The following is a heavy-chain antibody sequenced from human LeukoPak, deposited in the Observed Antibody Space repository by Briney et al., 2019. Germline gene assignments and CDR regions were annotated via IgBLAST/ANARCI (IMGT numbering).Heavy chain of an antibody. Sequence: GGSLRLSCAGSGFTFSSYCMHWVRQAPGKGLEWVAVISYDGSNKYYADSVKGRFTISRDNSKNTLYLQMNSLTTEDTAVFYCAKEPNWGVCPDYWGQGTLVTVSS. CDR1: GFTFSSYC. D-gene: IGHD7-27*01. CDR3: AKEPNWGVCPDY. CDR2: ISYDGSNK. V-gene: IGHV3-30*18. J-gene: IGHJ4*02.